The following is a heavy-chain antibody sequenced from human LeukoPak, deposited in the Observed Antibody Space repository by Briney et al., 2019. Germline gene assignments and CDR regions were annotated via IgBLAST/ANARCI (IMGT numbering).Heavy chain of an antibody. CDR2: IYYSGST. J-gene: IGHJ6*03. Sequence: PSETLSLTCTVSGGSISIYYWTWIRQPPGKGLEWIGYIYYSGSTYYNPSLKSRVTISVDTSKNQFSLKLSSVTAADTAVYYCARISAGYSSSWVPGYYYMDVWGKGTTVTVSS. CDR3: ARISAGYSSSWVPGYYYMDV. CDR1: GGSISIYY. V-gene: IGHV4-59*12. D-gene: IGHD6-13*01.